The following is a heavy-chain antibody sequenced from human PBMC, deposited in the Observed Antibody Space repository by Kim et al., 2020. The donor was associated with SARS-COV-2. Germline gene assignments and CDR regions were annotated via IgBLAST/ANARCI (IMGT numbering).Heavy chain of an antibody. CDR3: AKERRKYCSGGSCHLEY. Sequence: AQGRFTHPRDNSKNTLYLQMNNLRAEDTAVYYCAKERRKYCSGGSCHLEYWGQGTLVTVSS. D-gene: IGHD2-15*01. J-gene: IGHJ4*02. V-gene: IGHV3-33*06.